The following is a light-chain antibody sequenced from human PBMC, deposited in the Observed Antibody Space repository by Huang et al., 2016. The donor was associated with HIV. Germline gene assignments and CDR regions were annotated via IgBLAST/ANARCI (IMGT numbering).Light chain of an antibody. J-gene: IGKJ3*01. CDR2: TAS. CDR1: QNINNY. V-gene: IGKV1-39*01. CDR3: QQSYSTLFT. Sequence: DIQMTQSPSSLSASVGDRVTITCRASQNINNYLNWYQQKRGKAPKLLIYTASTLESGVPSRFSGSGSGTDFTLTISSLQPEDSASYYCQQSYSTLFTFGPGTKIDVK.